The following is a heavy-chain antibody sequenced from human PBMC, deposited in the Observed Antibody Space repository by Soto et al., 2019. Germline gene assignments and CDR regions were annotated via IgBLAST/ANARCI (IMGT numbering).Heavy chain of an antibody. Sequence: QVHVVQSGAEVTKPRSSVKVPCKAYGGTFTSFGIKWVRQAPGQGLEWVGGIIPVFGTINYAQKFRGRVTITADASTSTSYMELSSLRSDDTAVYYCAREKWGPGGHYLDCWGQGTLVTVSS. J-gene: IGHJ4*02. CDR2: IIPVFGTI. CDR1: GGTFTSFG. D-gene: IGHD1-26*01. CDR3: AREKWGPGGHYLDC. V-gene: IGHV1-69*01.